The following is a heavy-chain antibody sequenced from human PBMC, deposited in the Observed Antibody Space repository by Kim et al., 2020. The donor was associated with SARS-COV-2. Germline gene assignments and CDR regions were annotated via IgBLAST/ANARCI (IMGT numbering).Heavy chain of an antibody. CDR3: ARGPGIAAAGTGYNWFDP. CDR1: GGTFSSYA. D-gene: IGHD6-13*01. V-gene: IGHV1-69*13. J-gene: IGHJ5*02. CDR2: IIPIFGTA. Sequence: SVKVSRKASGGTFSSYAISWVRQAPGQGLEWMGGIIPIFGTANYAQKFQGRVTITADESTSTAYMELSSLRSEDTAVYYCARGPGIAAAGTGYNWFDPWGQGTLVTVSS.